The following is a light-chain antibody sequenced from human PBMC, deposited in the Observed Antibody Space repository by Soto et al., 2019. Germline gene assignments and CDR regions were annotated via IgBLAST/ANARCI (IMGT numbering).Light chain of an antibody. J-gene: IGKJ1*01. CDR2: GAS. CDR1: QSVSSSY. V-gene: IGKV3-20*01. Sequence: EIVLTQSPGTLSLSPGERATLSCRASQSVSSSYLAWYQQKPGQAPRLLIYGASSRATGIPDRFSGSGSVTDSTLTISRLEPEDFAVYYCQQYGSSPPWTFGQGTKVEIK. CDR3: QQYGSSPPWT.